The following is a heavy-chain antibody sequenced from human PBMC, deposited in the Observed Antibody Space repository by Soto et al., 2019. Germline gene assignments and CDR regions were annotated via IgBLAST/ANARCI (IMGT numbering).Heavy chain of an antibody. CDR1: GFTFSTYW. V-gene: IGHV3-7*01. CDR2: IKQDGSDR. CDR3: ARDKEDHGDYGSRFDQ. D-gene: IGHD4-17*01. J-gene: IGHJ4*02. Sequence: GGSLRLSCAASGFTFSTYWMSWVRQAPGKGLEWVANIKQDGSDRYYVDSVKGRFTISRDNAEKSLYLQMNSLRVEDTAMYYCARDKEDHGDYGSRFDQWGQGTLVTVSS.